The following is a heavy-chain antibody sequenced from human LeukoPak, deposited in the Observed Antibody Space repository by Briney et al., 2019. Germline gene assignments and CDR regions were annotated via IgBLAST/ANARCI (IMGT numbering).Heavy chain of an antibody. CDR3: ARGRSNRDY. CDR2: INHSESTSI. D-gene: IGHD3-16*01. Sequence: MASETLSLTCAVYGGSFSGYYWTWIRQPPGKGLEWIGEINHSESTSINYNPSLKSRVTISVDASRMQFSLKLSSVTAADTAVYYCARGRSNRDYWGQGTLVTVSS. V-gene: IGHV4-34*01. J-gene: IGHJ4*02. CDR1: GGSFSGYY.